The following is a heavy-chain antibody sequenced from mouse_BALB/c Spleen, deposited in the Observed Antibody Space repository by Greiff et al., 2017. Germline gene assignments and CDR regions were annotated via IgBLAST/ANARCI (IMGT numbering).Heavy chain of an antibody. CDR1: GYSFTGYY. J-gene: IGHJ4*01. D-gene: IGHD2-4*01. Sequence: LVKTGASVKISCKASGYSFTGYYMHWVKQSHGKSLEWIGYISCYNGATSYNQKFKGKATFTVDTSSSTAYMQFNSLTSEDSAVYHCARGRLHHYYAMDYWGQGNSVTVSS. CDR2: ISCYNGAT. V-gene: IGHV1S34*01. CDR3: ARGRLHHYYAMDY.